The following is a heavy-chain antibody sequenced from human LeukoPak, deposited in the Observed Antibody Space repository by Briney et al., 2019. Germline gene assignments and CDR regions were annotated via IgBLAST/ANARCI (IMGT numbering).Heavy chain of an antibody. CDR2: ISNSGSTI. V-gene: IGHV3-48*03. CDR3: ARDLSSTTGYYYYGMDV. J-gene: IGHJ6*02. CDR1: AFTFRNYD. D-gene: IGHD2/OR15-2a*01. Sequence: PGGSLRLSCAASAFTFRNYDLNWVRQAPGKGLEWVSYISNSGSTIYYADSVKGRFTISRDNARNSLYLQMNSLRAEDTALYYCARDLSSTTGYYYYGMDVWGQGTTVTVSS.